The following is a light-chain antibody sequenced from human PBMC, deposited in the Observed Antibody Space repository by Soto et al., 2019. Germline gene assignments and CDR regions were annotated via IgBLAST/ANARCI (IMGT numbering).Light chain of an antibody. CDR3: QKYDSAPRT. J-gene: IGKJ1*01. Sequence: DVQVTQSPASLSASVGDRVNISCRTSRGIYSYLAWYQQKSGQIPKLLINAASSLQSGVPSRFSGSGSGTDFTLSISSLQPEDVATYYCQKYDSAPRTFGQGTKVEIK. CDR2: AAS. V-gene: IGKV1-27*01. CDR1: RGIYSY.